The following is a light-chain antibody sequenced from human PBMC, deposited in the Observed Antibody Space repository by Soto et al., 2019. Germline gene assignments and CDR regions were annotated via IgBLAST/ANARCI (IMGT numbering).Light chain of an antibody. J-gene: IGKJ3*01. CDR1: QSVSSY. CDR2: DAS. V-gene: IGKV3-11*01. CDR3: QQRGNWPT. Sequence: EIVLTQSPATLSLSPGERATLSCRASQSVSSYLAWYQQKPGQAPRLLIYDASNRATGIPARFGGSGSGTEFTLTINSLQSEDFAVYYCQQRGNWPTFGPGTKWIT.